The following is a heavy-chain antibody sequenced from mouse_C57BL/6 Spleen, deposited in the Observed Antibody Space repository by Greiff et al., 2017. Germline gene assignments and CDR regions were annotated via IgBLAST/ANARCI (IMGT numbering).Heavy chain of an antibody. CDR3: AREGITTVGWYYDV. V-gene: IGHV1-52*01. CDR2: IDPSDSET. Sequence: VQLQQPGAELVRPGSSVKLSCKASGYTFTSYWMHWVKQRPIQGLEWIGNIDPSDSETHYNQKFKDKATLTVDKSSSTAYMQLSSLTSEDSAVYYCAREGITTVGWYYDVWGTGTTVTVSS. J-gene: IGHJ1*03. CDR1: GYTFTSYW. D-gene: IGHD1-1*01.